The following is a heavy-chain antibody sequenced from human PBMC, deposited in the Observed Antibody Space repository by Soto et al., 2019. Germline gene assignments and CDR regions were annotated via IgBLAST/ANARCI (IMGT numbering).Heavy chain of an antibody. D-gene: IGHD6-19*01. V-gene: IGHV3-15*01. J-gene: IGHJ4*02. Sequence: GGSLRLSCAASGFTFSNAWMSWVRQAPGKGLEWVGRIKSKTDGGTTDYAAPVKGRFTISRDDSKNTLYLQMNSLKTEDTAVYYCTTAAYRSGRYFDYWGQGTLVTVSS. CDR3: TTAAYRSGRYFDY. CDR1: GFTFSNAW. CDR2: IKSKTDGGTT.